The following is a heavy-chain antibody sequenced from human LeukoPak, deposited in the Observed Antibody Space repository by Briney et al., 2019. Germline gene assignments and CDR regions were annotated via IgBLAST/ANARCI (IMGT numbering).Heavy chain of an antibody. CDR2: MYYTGST. CDR1: GDSISSYY. CDR3: ACRPIPVDIFDS. Sequence: SETLSLTCTVSGDSISSYYWSWIRQPPGKGLEWIGYMYYTGSTTYNPSLKSRVIMSVDTSKNQLSLKLSSVTAADTAVYYCACRPIPVDIFDSWGQGTLVTVSS. J-gene: IGHJ4*02. V-gene: IGHV4-59*08. D-gene: IGHD6-19*01.